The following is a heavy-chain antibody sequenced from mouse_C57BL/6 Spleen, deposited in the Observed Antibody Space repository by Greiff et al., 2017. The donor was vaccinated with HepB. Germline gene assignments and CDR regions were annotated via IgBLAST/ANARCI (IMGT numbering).Heavy chain of an antibody. CDR1: GYTFTNYW. D-gene: IGHD1-2*01. Sequence: VKLQESGAELVRPGTSVKMSCKASGYTFTNYWIGWAKQRPGHGLEWIGDIYPGGGYTNYNEKFKGKATLTADKSSSTAYMQISSLTSEDSAIYYCARKGTTAGDFDVWGTGTTVTVSS. V-gene: IGHV1-63*01. J-gene: IGHJ1*03. CDR3: ARKGTTAGDFDV. CDR2: IYPGGGYT.